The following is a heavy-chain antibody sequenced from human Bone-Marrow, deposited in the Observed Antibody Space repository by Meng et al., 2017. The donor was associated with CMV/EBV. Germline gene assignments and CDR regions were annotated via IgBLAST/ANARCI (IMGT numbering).Heavy chain of an antibody. Sequence: GGSLSLSCVASGFIFSSYTMTWVRQAPGKGLEWVSGISGRGDSTYFADSVKGRFTISRDNSKNTLYLHMNSLRVEDTAVYYCAKGYYVSGTYYYSFDYWGQGPQVTVSS. J-gene: IGHJ4*02. V-gene: IGHV3-23*01. CDR3: AKGYYVSGTYYYSFDY. CDR1: GFIFSSYT. CDR2: ISGRGDST. D-gene: IGHD3-10*01.